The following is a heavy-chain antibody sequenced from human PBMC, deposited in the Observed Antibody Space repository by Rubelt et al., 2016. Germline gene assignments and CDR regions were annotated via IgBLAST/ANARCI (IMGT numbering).Heavy chain of an antibody. J-gene: IGHJ4*02. V-gene: IGHV1-69*01. D-gene: IGHD6-13*01. Sequence: QGLEWMGGIIPIFGTANYAQKFQGRVTITADESTSTAYMELSSLRSEDTAVYYCTSGYSSSWYHYWGQGTLVTVSS. CDR3: TSGYSSSWYHY. CDR2: IIPIFGTA.